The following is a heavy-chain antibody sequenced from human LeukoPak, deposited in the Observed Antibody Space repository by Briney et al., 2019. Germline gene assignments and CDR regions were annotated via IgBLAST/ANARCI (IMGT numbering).Heavy chain of an antibody. Sequence: GGSLRLSCAASGFTFSSYGMHWVRQAPGKGPEWVAVISYDGSNKYYADSVKGRFTISRDNSKNTLYLQMNSLRAEDTAVYYCAKIINRRRDGYNLSDYWGQGTLVTVSS. CDR2: ISYDGSNK. D-gene: IGHD5-24*01. V-gene: IGHV3-30*18. J-gene: IGHJ4*02. CDR3: AKIINRRRDGYNLSDY. CDR1: GFTFSSYG.